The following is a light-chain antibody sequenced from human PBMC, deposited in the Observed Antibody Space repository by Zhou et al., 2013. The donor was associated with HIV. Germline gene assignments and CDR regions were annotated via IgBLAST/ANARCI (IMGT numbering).Light chain of an antibody. CDR3: MQALQTPLT. CDR1: QSLLHSNGYNY. CDR2: LGS. Sequence: DIVMTQSPLSLPVTPGEPASISCRSSQSLLHSNGYNYLDWYVKKPGQSPQLLIYLGSSRASGVPDRFSGSGSGTDFSLKISRVEAEDVGLYYCMQALQTPLTFGGGTKVEIK. V-gene: IGKV2-28*01. J-gene: IGKJ4*01.